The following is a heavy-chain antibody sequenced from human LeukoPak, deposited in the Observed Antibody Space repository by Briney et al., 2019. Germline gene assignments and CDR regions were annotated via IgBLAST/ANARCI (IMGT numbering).Heavy chain of an antibody. D-gene: IGHD2-15*01. CDR3: AREPSDIVLDV. Sequence: GGSLRLSCVASGFTVHTHYMSWVRQAPGEGLEWVSVIYSGGSTSYADSVKGRFTISRDSPKNTLYLQINSLRAEDTAVYYCAREPSDIVLDVWGQGTTVTVSS. V-gene: IGHV3-53*01. CDR2: IYSGGST. CDR1: GFTVHTHY. J-gene: IGHJ6*02.